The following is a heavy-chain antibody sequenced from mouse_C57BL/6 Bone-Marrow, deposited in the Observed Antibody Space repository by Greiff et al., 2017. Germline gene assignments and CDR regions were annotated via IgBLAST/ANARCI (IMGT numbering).Heavy chain of an antibody. Sequence: EVMLLESGGGLVKPGGSLKLSCAASGFTFSDYGMHWVRQAPEKGLEWVAYISSGSSTIYYADTVKGRFTISRDNAKNTLFLQMTSLRSEDTAMYYCARMNYGEDFDYWGQGTTLTVSS. CDR1: GFTFSDYG. CDR3: ARMNYGEDFDY. V-gene: IGHV5-17*01. CDR2: ISSGSSTI. J-gene: IGHJ2*01. D-gene: IGHD1-2*01.